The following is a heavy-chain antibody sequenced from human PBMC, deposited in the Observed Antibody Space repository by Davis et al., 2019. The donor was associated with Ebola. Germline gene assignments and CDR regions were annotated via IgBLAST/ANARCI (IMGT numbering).Heavy chain of an antibody. CDR2: IWYDGSNK. CDR1: GFTFSSYG. CDR3: AGGDFWSGQFDY. J-gene: IGHJ4*02. V-gene: IGHV3-33*01. D-gene: IGHD3-3*01. Sequence: GESLKISCAASGFTFSSYGMHWVRQAPGKGLEWVAVIWYDGSNKYYADSVKGRFTISRDNSKNTLYLQMNSLRAEDTAVYYCAGGDFWSGQFDYWGQGTLVTVSS.